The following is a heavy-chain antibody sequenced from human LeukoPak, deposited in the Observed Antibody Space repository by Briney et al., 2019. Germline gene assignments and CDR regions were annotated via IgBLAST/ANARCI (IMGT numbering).Heavy chain of an antibody. V-gene: IGHV4-30-4*08. CDR1: GGSISSGDYY. J-gene: IGHJ4*02. CDR3: ARERIRGSGSYYNSIDY. Sequence: SQTLSLTXTVSGGSISSGDYYWSWIRQPPGKGLEWVGYIYYSGGTYYNPSLKSRVTISVDTSKNQFSLKLSSVTAADTAVYYCARERIRGSGSYYNSIDYWGQGTLVTVSS. CDR2: IYYSGGT. D-gene: IGHD3-10*01.